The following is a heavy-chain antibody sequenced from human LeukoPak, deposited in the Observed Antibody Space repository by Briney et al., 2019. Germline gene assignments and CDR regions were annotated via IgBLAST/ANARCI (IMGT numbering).Heavy chain of an antibody. CDR1: GGSFSGYY. Sequence: SETLSLTCAVYGGSFSGYYWSWIHQPPGKGLEWIGEINHSGSTNYNPSLKSRVTISVDTSKNQFSLKLSSVTAADTAVYYCARGVVVVPAAINRFDPWGQGTLVTVSS. V-gene: IGHV4-34*01. CDR2: INHSGST. CDR3: ARGVVVVPAAINRFDP. J-gene: IGHJ5*02. D-gene: IGHD2-2*02.